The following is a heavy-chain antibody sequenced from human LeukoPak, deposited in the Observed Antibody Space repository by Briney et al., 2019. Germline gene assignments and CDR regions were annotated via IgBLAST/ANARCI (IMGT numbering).Heavy chain of an antibody. Sequence: VASVKVTCKASGGTFSSYAISWVRQAPGQGLEWMGGIIPIFGTANYAQKFQGRVTITADKSTSTAYMELSSLRSEDMAVYYCARGYCSGGSCDGFDYWGQGTLVTVSS. D-gene: IGHD2-15*01. J-gene: IGHJ4*02. CDR1: GGTFSSYA. CDR3: ARGYCSGGSCDGFDY. V-gene: IGHV1-69*06. CDR2: IIPIFGTA.